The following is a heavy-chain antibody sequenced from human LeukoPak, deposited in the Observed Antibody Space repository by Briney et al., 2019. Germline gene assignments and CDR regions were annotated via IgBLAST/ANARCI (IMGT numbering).Heavy chain of an antibody. CDR3: ACPYYYDSSGYYSGNY. CDR2: IYYSGST. CDR1: GGSISSSSYY. Sequence: PSGTLSLTCTVSGGSISSSSYYWGWIRQPPGKGLEWIGSIYYSGSTYYNPSLKSRVTISVDTSKNQFSLKLSSVTAADTAVYYCACPYYYDSSGYYSGNYWGQGTLVTVSS. D-gene: IGHD3-22*01. J-gene: IGHJ4*02. V-gene: IGHV4-39*07.